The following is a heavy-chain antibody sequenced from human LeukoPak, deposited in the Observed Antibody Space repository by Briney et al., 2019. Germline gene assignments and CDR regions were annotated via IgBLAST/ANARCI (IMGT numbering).Heavy chain of an antibody. Sequence: GGSLRLSCAASGLSFGFYAMSWVRQAPGKGLEWVSSISSSSSYIYYADSVKGRFTISRDNAKNSLYLQMNSLRAEDTAVYYCARGSYGHDYWGQGTLVTVSS. CDR3: ARGSYGHDY. CDR1: GLSFGFYA. D-gene: IGHD5-18*01. V-gene: IGHV3-21*01. CDR2: ISSSSSYI. J-gene: IGHJ4*02.